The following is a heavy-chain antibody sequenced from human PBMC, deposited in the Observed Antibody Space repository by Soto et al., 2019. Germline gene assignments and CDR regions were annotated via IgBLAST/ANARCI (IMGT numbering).Heavy chain of an antibody. D-gene: IGHD1-1*01. CDR3: ARRGLSNNDY. Sequence: DVQLLASGGGLVQPGGSLRLSCVASGFSFSANAMTWVRQAPGKGLEWVSSILHIGDSAYYADSVKGRFTISRDNSKSTLYLQMNSLRAEDTAVYYCARRGLSNNDYWGQGTLVTVSS. CDR2: ILHIGDSA. J-gene: IGHJ4*02. CDR1: GFSFSANA. V-gene: IGHV3-23*01.